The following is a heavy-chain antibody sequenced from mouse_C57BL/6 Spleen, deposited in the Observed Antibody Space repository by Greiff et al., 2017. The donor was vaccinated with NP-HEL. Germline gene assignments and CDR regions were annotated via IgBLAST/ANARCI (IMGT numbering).Heavy chain of an antibody. J-gene: IGHJ2*01. CDR1: GYTFTSYW. V-gene: IGHV1-64*01. Sequence: VKLQQPGAELVKPGASVKLSCKASGYTFTSYWMHWVKQRPGQGLEWIGMIHPNSGSTNYNEKFKSKATLTVDKSSSTAYMQLSSLTSEDSAVYYCYYDYDQGFDYWGQGTTLTVSS. D-gene: IGHD2-4*01. CDR2: IHPNSGST. CDR3: YYDYDQGFDY.